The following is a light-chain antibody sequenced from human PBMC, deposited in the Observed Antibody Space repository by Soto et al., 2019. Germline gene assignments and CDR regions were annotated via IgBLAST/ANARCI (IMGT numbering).Light chain of an antibody. J-gene: IGKJ2*01. V-gene: IGKV3-20*01. CDR3: QQYVSSAKYT. CDR2: GAS. CDR1: HSVDSTY. Sequence: EIVLTQSPGTLSLSPGERATLSCRASHSVDSTYLAWYQQKPGQAPRLLLYGASNRATDIPDRFSGSGSGTDFTLTISRLEPEDFAVYFCQQYVSSAKYTFGQGTKLDIK.